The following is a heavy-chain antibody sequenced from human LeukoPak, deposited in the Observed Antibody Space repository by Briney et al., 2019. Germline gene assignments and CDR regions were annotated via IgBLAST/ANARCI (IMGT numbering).Heavy chain of an antibody. J-gene: IGHJ6*02. CDR3: ARDSETETGWYYYGMDV. D-gene: IGHD1-1*01. Sequence: GGSLRLSCAASGFTFSSYAMSWVRQAPGKGLEWVSGISGSGGSTHYADSVKGRFTISRDNSKNTVFLQMNSLRAEDTAVYYCARDSETETGWYYYGMDVWGQGTTVTVSS. CDR1: GFTFSSYA. CDR2: ISGSGGST. V-gene: IGHV3-23*01.